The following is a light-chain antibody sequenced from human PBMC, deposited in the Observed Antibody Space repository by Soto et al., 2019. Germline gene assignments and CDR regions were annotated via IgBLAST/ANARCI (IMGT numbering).Light chain of an antibody. V-gene: IGKV3-20*01. CDR1: QSVSTY. Sequence: EIVLTQSPGTLSLSPGERATLSCRASQSVSTYLAWYQHKAGQAPRLLIYGASNRATGIPDRFSGSGSGTDFTLTISRLEPEDFAMYYCQQYDGSPRPFGQGNKVEMK. CDR2: GAS. CDR3: QQYDGSPRP. J-gene: IGKJ1*01.